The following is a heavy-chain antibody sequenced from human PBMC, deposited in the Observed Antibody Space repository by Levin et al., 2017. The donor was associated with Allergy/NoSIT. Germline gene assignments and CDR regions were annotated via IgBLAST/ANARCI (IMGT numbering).Heavy chain of an antibody. Sequence: PGGSLRLSCAASGFTFNNYAMSWVRQAPGKGLEWLSVIRGSGSSTQYADSVKGRFTISRDNSKNTLYLQIDSPKADDTAVYYCAKESKDVNGWEIDSWGQGTLVTVSS. J-gene: IGHJ4*02. V-gene: IGHV3-23*01. CDR2: IRGSGSST. D-gene: IGHD2-8*01. CDR1: GFTFNNYA. CDR3: AKESKDVNGWEIDS.